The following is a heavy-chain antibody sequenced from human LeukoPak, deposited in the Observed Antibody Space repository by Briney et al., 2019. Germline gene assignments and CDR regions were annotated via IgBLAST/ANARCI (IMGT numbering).Heavy chain of an antibody. V-gene: IGHV4-34*01. CDR2: IYHSGST. Sequence: PSETLSLTCAVYGGSFSGYYWSWIRQPPGKGLEWIGNIYHSGSTYYNPSLNSRVTISVDTSKNQFSLKLSSVTAADTAVYYCARSDGYGLVGIWGQGAMVTVSS. CDR1: GGSFSGYY. J-gene: IGHJ3*02. CDR3: ARSDGYGLVGI. D-gene: IGHD3-10*01.